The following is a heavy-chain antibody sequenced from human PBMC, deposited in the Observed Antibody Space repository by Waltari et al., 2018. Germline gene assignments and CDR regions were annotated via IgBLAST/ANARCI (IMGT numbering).Heavy chain of an antibody. D-gene: IGHD3-3*01. CDR2: ISGSGGST. CDR1: GFTFSSYA. V-gene: IGHV3-23*04. J-gene: IGHJ5*02. Sequence: EVQLVESGGGLVQPGGSLRLSCAASGFTFSSYAMSWVRQAPGKGLEWVSAISGSGGSTYYADSVKGRFTISRDNSKNTLYLQMNSLRAEDTAVYYCAKEGMYYDFWSGYYTGDNWFDPWGQGTLVTVSS. CDR3: AKEGMYYDFWSGYYTGDNWFDP.